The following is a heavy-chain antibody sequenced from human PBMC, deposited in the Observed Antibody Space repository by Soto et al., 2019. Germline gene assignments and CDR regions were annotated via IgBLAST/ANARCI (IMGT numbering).Heavy chain of an antibody. Sequence: RASLKISCQGSGYTFTAYWIRWVRQLPGTALEWMGIIYPGDSDTRYSPSFQGHVTITVDKSTNTALWQWNTLSASDTAMYYCARHSSSLRYHYYAMDVWGHGPTVTVSS. CDR1: GYTFTAYW. D-gene: IGHD6-19*01. J-gene: IGHJ6*02. CDR2: IYPGDSDT. CDR3: ARHSSSLRYHYYAMDV. V-gene: IGHV5-51*01.